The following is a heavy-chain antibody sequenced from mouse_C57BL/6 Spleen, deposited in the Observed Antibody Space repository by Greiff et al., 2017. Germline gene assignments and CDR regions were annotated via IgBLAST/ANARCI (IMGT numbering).Heavy chain of an antibody. CDR2: IDPANGNT. V-gene: IGHV14-3*01. Sequence: EVQGVESVAELVRPGASVKLSCTASGFNIKNTYMHWVKQRPEQGLEWIGRIDPANGNTKYAPKFQGKATITADTSSNTAYLQLSSLTSEDTAIYYCATLIYDGYYGGFAYWGQGTLVTVSA. D-gene: IGHD2-3*01. CDR3: ATLIYDGYYGGFAY. J-gene: IGHJ3*01. CDR1: GFNIKNTY.